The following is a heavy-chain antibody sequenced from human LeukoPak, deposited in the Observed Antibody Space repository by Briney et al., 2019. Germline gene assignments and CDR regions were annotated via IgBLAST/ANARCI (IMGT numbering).Heavy chain of an antibody. CDR1: GYTFTGYY. J-gene: IGHJ4*02. CDR2: INPNSGGT. Sequence: ASVKVSCKASGYTFTGYYMHWVRQAPGQGLEWMGWINPNSGGTNYAQKFQGRVTMTRDTSISTAYMELRSLRSDDTAVYYCARDYDSSGYWVYWGQGTLVTVSS. CDR3: ARDYDSSGYWVY. V-gene: IGHV1-2*02. D-gene: IGHD3-22*01.